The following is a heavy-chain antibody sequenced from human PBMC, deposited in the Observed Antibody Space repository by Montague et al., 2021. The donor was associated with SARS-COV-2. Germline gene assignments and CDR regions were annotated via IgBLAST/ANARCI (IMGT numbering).Heavy chain of an antibody. CDR3: ARDLDSTRCDGEDAFDM. D-gene: IGHD4-17*01. CDR1: GFTFSSYS. V-gene: IGHV3-21*06. CDR2: ISSGGSYI. J-gene: IGHJ3*02. Sequence: SLRLSCAAPGFTFSSYSMNWVRRAPGRGLDWVSSISSGGSYIYYADSVRGRFTISRDNAKNSLFLQMNSLRAEDTAVYYCARDLDSTRCDGEDAFDMWGQGTMVTVSS.